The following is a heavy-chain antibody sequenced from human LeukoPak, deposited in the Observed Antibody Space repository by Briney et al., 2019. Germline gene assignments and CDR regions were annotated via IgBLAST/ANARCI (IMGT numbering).Heavy chain of an antibody. Sequence: GGPPRLSCAASGFTFSSYAMTWVRQAPGKGLEWVSVISGGGNTTYYADSVKGRFTISRDNSKNTLYLQMNSLRAEDTAVYYCAKDQWERFDPWGQGTLVTVSS. D-gene: IGHD1-26*01. CDR2: ISGGGNTT. CDR3: AKDQWERFDP. CDR1: GFTFSSYA. V-gene: IGHV3-23*01. J-gene: IGHJ5*02.